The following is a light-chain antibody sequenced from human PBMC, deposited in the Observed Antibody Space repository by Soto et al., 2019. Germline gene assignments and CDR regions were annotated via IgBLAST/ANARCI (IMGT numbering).Light chain of an antibody. CDR1: SDSVSASHF. Sequence: QTVVTQEPSFSVSPGGTVTLTCGLSSDSVSASHFPSWYQQTPGQAPRTLIYNTNTRSSGVPDRFSGSILGNRAALTITGAQSDDASDYCCAICWHSCISVFGGGSSVTVL. CDR2: NTN. CDR3: AICWHSCISV. J-gene: IGLJ2*01. V-gene: IGLV8-61*01.